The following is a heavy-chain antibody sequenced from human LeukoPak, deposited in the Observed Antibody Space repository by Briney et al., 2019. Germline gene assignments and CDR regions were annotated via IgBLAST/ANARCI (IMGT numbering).Heavy chain of an antibody. V-gene: IGHV4-39*01. J-gene: IGHJ4*02. Sequence: PSETLSLTCTVSGGSISSRRYYWGWIRQPPGKGLEWIGSIYYSGSAYYTPSLKSRVTISVDTSKNQFSLKLSSVTAADTAVYYCARRGDGYNPPYYFDSWGQGTLVTVSS. CDR3: ARRGDGYNPPYYFDS. CDR2: IYYSGSA. D-gene: IGHD5-24*01. CDR1: GGSISSRRYY.